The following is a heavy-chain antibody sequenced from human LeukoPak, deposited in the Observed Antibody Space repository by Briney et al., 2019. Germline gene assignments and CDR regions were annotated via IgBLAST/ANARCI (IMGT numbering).Heavy chain of an antibody. CDR1: GGSISSYY. D-gene: IGHD3-10*01. CDR2: IYYSGST. J-gene: IGHJ6*02. CDR3: AREYGSGSYGWYGMDV. Sequence: PSETLSLTCTVSGGSISSYYWSWIRQPPGKGLEWIGYIYYSGSTNYNPSLKSRVTISVDTSKNQFSLKLSSVTAADTAVYYCAREYGSGSYGWYGMDVWGQGTTVTVSS. V-gene: IGHV4-59*01.